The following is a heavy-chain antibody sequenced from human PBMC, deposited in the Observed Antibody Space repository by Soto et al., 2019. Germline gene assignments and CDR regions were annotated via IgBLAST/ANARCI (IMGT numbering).Heavy chain of an antibody. V-gene: IGHV1-18*01. CDR1: GYTFSSYG. J-gene: IGHJ4*02. CDR2: ISAYNGNT. Sequence: ASVKVSCKASGYTFSSYGISWVRQAPGQGLEWMGWISAYNGNTNYAQKLQGRVTMTTDTSTSTAYMEVRSLRSYDTAVYYCARDPGVRWQSYFDYWGQGTLVPVSS. D-gene: IGHD4-17*01. CDR3: ARDPGVRWQSYFDY.